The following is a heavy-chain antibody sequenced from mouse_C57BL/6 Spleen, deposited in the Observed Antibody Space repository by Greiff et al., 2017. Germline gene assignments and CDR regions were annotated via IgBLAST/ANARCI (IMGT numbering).Heavy chain of an antibody. J-gene: IGHJ2*01. CDR2: ISDGGSYT. Sequence: EVKLVESGGGLVKPGGSLKLSCAASGFTFSSYAMSWVRQTPEKRLEWVATISDGGSYTYYPDTVKGRFTISRDNAKNNLYLQMSHLKSEDTAMYYCARDSNYDYWGQGTTLTVSS. D-gene: IGHD2-5*01. CDR1: GFTFSSYA. CDR3: ARDSNYDY. V-gene: IGHV5-4*01.